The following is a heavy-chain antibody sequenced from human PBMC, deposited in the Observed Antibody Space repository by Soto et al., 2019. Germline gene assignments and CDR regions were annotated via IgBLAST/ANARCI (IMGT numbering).Heavy chain of an antibody. D-gene: IGHD1-26*01. J-gene: IGHJ4*02. V-gene: IGHV3-30-3*01. Sequence: QVRLVESGGGVVQPGRSLRLSCAASGFTFSSYAMHWVRQAPGKGLEWVAVISYDGSNKYYADSVKGRFTISRDNSKNTLYLQMNSLRAEDTAVYYCARDRTIIVGATSYFDYWGQGTLVTVSS. CDR1: GFTFSSYA. CDR3: ARDRTIIVGATSYFDY. CDR2: ISYDGSNK.